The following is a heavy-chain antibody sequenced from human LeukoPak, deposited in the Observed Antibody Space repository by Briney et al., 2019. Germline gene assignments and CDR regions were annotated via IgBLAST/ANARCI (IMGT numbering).Heavy chain of an antibody. Sequence: PGGSLRLSCAASGFTFSSYWMHWVGQAPGKGLVWVSRIDTDGSNTAYADSVKGRFTISRDNAKNTLYLQMNSLRAEDTAVYYCTRGGTTLDYWGQGTLVTVSS. J-gene: IGHJ4*02. CDR2: IDTDGSNT. D-gene: IGHD1-7*01. CDR1: GFTFSSYW. CDR3: TRGGTTLDY. V-gene: IGHV3-74*01.